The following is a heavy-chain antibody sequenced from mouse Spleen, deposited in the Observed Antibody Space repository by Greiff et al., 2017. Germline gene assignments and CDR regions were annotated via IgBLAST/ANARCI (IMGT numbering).Heavy chain of an antibody. Sequence: VQLQQSGAELVRPGASVKLSCTASGFNIKDDYMHWVKQRPEQGLEWIGWIDPENGDTEYASKFQGKATITADTSSNTAYLQLSSLTSEDTAVYYCTTAYGNYWAYWGQGTLVTVSA. CDR2: IDPENGDT. CDR3: TTAYGNYWAY. J-gene: IGHJ3*01. D-gene: IGHD2-1*01. CDR1: GFNIKDDY. V-gene: IGHV14-4*01.